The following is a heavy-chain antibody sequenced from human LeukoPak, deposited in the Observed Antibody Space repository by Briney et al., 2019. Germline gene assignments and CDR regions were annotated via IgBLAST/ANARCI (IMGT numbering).Heavy chain of an antibody. Sequence: PGGSLRLSCAASGLTFSSYGMHWVRQAPGKGLEWVALITYDGSSKYYADSVKGRFTISRDSSKNTLYLQMNSLRAEDTAVYYCAKGTSGSYYDYWGQGTLVTVSS. CDR3: AKGTSGSYYDY. J-gene: IGHJ4*02. CDR2: ITYDGSSK. CDR1: GLTFSSYG. D-gene: IGHD1-26*01. V-gene: IGHV3-30*18.